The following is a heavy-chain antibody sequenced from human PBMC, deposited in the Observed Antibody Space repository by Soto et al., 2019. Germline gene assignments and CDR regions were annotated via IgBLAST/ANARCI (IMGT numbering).Heavy chain of an antibody. V-gene: IGHV4-30-4*01. D-gene: IGHD3-3*01. CDR2: IYYRGGT. CDR1: GGSISSGGCY. CDR3: AKESVGGASPRYFDR. J-gene: IGHJ4*02. Sequence: SETLSLTCSVSGGSISSGGCYWSWIRQPPGKALEWVGYIYYRGGTYYNPSLKDRVTLSLDTSQNQFSLKLSSVTAADPAVYFCAKESVGGASPRYFDRWAQATRVPVSS.